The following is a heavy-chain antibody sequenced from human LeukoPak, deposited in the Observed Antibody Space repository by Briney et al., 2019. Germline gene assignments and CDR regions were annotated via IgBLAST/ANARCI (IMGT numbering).Heavy chain of an antibody. Sequence: GGSLRLSCTASGFTFRDYAINWFRQAPGQGLEWVGFIRSKGYGGTTEYAASVRGRFTISRDDSKSFASLQMNSLKTEDTAVYYCSRVTPLYDFWSGYSDYWGQGTQVTVSS. J-gene: IGHJ4*02. V-gene: IGHV3-49*03. CDR3: SRVTPLYDFWSGYSDY. CDR2: IRSKGYGGTT. CDR1: GFTFRDYA. D-gene: IGHD3-3*01.